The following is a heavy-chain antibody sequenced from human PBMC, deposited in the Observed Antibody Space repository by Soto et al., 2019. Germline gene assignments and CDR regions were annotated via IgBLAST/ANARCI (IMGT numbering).Heavy chain of an antibody. CDR1: GGSISSYY. D-gene: IGHD5-12*01. Sequence: SETLSLTCTVSGGSISSYYWSWIRQPPGKGLEWIGYIYYSGSTNYNPSLKSRVTISVDTSKNQFSLKLSSVTAADTAVYYCARVMGYSGYAQKRTFDPWGQGTLVTVSS. V-gene: IGHV4-59*01. CDR3: ARVMGYSGYAQKRTFDP. J-gene: IGHJ5*02. CDR2: IYYSGST.